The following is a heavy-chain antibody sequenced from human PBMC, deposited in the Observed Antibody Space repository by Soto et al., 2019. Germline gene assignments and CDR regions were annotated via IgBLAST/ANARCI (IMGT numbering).Heavy chain of an antibody. V-gene: IGHV3-74*01. CDR3: ARDNWNSY. CDR1: GFTFSNYW. CDR2: IHNDGSTT. J-gene: IGHJ4*01. Sequence: GGSLRLSCAASGFTFSNYWMHWIRQAQGKGLMWVSRIHNDGSTTRYADSVKGRFTISRDNAKNTLYLQMSSLRAEDTAVYYCARDNWNSYWGQGTLVTVSS. D-gene: IGHD1-7*01.